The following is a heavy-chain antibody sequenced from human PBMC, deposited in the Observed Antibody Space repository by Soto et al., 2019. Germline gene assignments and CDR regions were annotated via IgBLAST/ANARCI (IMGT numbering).Heavy chain of an antibody. V-gene: IGHV1-69*13. CDR1: GGTFSSYA. J-gene: IGHJ5*02. D-gene: IGHD5-18*01. Sequence: GASVKVSCKASGGTFSSYAISWVRQAPGQGLEWMGGIIPIFGTANYAQKFQGRVTITADESTSTAYMELSSLRSEDTAVYYCARDHRTAMVANDNNNWFDPWGQGTLVTVSS. CDR2: IIPIFGTA. CDR3: ARDHRTAMVANDNNNWFDP.